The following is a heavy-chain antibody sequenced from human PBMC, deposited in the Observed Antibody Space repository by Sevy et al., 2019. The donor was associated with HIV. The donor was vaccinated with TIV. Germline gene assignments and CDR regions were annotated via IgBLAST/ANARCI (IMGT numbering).Heavy chain of an antibody. V-gene: IGHV3-7*01. CDR1: GFTFSANW. CDR3: AHETFGRFES. D-gene: IGHD3-16*01. CDR2: IKADGSDK. J-gene: IGHJ4*02. Sequence: GGSLRLSCAASGFTFSANWMNWVRQASGKGLEWVANIKADGSDKHYVDSVEGRFTISRDNAKNLLFLQTNSLRVEDTAVYYCAHETFGRFESWGQGTLVTVSS.